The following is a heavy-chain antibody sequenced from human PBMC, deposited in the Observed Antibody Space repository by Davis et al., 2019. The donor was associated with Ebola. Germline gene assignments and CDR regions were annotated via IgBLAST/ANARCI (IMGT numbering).Heavy chain of an antibody. Sequence: GESLKISCAASGFTFSDYYMSWVRQAPGKGLEWLSYISSSSSTIYYADSVKGRFTISRDNAKNSLYLQMNSLRAEDTAVYYCASSYSYGKFDYWGQGTLVTVSS. CDR3: ASSYSYGKFDY. D-gene: IGHD5-18*01. J-gene: IGHJ4*02. CDR1: GFTFSDYY. V-gene: IGHV3-11*01. CDR2: ISSSSSTI.